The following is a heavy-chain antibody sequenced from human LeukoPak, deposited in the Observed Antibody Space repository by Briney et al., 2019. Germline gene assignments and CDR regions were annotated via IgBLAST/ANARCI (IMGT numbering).Heavy chain of an antibody. J-gene: IGHJ4*02. Sequence: PSGTLSLTCAVSGGSISSSNWWSWVRQPPGKGLEWIGEIYHSGSTNYNPSLKSRVTISVDTSKNQFSLKLSSVTAADTAVYYCARDMGRGSSTSCYDYWGQGTLVTVSS. CDR2: IYHSGST. V-gene: IGHV4-4*02. CDR1: GGSISSSNW. CDR3: ARDMGRGSSTSCYDY. D-gene: IGHD2-2*01.